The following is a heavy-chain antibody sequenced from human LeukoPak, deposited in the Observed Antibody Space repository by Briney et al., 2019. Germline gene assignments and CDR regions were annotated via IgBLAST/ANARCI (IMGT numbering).Heavy chain of an antibody. J-gene: IGHJ6*02. CDR2: ISGSGGST. CDR3: ARDKPVSLNYYDSSGYYYYYGMDV. CDR1: GFTFSSYA. D-gene: IGHD3-22*01. V-gene: IGHV3-23*01. Sequence: GGSLRLSCAASGFTFSSYAMSWVRQAPGKGLEWVSAISGSGGSTYYADSVKGRFTISRDNSKNTLYLQMNSLRAEDTAVYYCARDKPVSLNYYDSSGYYYYYGMDVWGQGTTVTVSS.